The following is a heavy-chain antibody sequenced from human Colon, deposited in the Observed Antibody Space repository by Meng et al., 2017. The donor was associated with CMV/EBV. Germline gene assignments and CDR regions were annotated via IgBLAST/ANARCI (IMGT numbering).Heavy chain of an antibody. CDR3: ARGRYHLWYFDY. J-gene: IGHJ4*02. CDR2: INHSGST. Sequence: GSLRLSCTVSGDSISSYYWTWIRQSPGKGLEWIGEINHSGSTNYNPSLKSRVTISVDTSKNQFSLKLSSVTAADTAVYYCARGRYHLWYFDYWGQGTLVTVSS. V-gene: IGHV4-34*01. CDR1: GDSISSYY. D-gene: IGHD2-2*01.